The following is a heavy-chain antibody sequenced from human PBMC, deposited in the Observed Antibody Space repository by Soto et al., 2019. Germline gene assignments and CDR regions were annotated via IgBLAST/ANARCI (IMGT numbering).Heavy chain of an antibody. V-gene: IGHV3-7*01. D-gene: IGHD2-2*01. Sequence: EVQLVESGGGLVQPGGSLRLSCAAAGFSFSDYWMTWVRQPPGKGLEWVANIKQDGSEKYYADSVKGRFTISRDNAKSLLYLQMNSLRAEDTAVYYCARSRAGRTAASYYDYMDVWGKGATVTVSS. J-gene: IGHJ6*03. CDR3: ARSRAGRTAASYYDYMDV. CDR2: IKQDGSEK. CDR1: GFSFSDYW.